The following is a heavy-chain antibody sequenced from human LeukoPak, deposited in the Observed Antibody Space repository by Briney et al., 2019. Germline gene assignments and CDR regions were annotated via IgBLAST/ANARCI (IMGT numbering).Heavy chain of an antibody. Sequence: GGSLRLSCAASGFTSTNYGMHWVRQAPGKGLEWVALITYDGYYKYYSDSVKGRFTISSDTSKNTLYLQMNSLRAEDTAVYYCARDLSPVVRASPMGYWGQGTPVTVSS. V-gene: IGHV3-30*03. CDR3: ARDLSPVVRASPMGY. CDR1: GFTSTNYG. J-gene: IGHJ4*02. CDR2: ITYDGYYK. D-gene: IGHD3-10*01.